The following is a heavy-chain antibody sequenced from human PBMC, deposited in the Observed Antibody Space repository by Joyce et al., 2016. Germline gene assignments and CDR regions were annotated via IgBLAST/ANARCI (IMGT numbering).Heavy chain of an antibody. CDR1: GFNFHYFG. V-gene: IGHV3-48*02. D-gene: IGHD4-17*01. J-gene: IGHJ4*02. CDR3: ARDKDGDEEFDF. CDR2: IKSDAGKK. Sequence: EVQLVESGGDLVQRGGSLRLSCAVSGFNFHYFGMTWVRQAPGKGMAWVAQIKSDAGKKLYVDYVKGRINISREDGREAVYIQMNSLRDEDAGRYYCARDKDGDEEFDFWGQGTLVTVSS.